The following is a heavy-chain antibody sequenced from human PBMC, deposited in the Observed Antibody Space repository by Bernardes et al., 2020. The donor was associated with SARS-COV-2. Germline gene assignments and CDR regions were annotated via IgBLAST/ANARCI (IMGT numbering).Heavy chain of an antibody. CDR1: GFTFNNCA. Sequence: GGSLRLSCAASGFTFNNCAMSWVRQAPGKGLEWVSIINNGGGGTYYADSVKGRFTISRDNSKNTLYLQMNSLRAEDTAVYYCAKDGAAAGWGDFDYWGQGTLVTVSS. CDR2: INNGGGGT. V-gene: IGHV3-23*01. J-gene: IGHJ4*02. D-gene: IGHD6-25*01. CDR3: AKDGAAAGWGDFDY.